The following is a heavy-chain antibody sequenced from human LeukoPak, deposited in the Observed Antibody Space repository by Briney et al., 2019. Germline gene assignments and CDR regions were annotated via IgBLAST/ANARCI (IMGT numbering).Heavy chain of an antibody. CDR3: AREGVRFPPDY. D-gene: IGHD3-3*01. V-gene: IGHV4-39*02. CDR1: GGSISSSSYY. CDR2: IYYSGST. Sequence: PSETLSLTCTVSGGSISSSSYYWGWIRQPPGKGLEWIGSIYYSGSTYYNPSLKSRVTISVDTSKNQFSLKLSSVTAADTAVYYCAREGVRFPPDYWGQGTLVTVSS. J-gene: IGHJ4*02.